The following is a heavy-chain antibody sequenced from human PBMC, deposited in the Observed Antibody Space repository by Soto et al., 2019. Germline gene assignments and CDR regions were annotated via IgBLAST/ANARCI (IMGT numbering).Heavy chain of an antibody. V-gene: IGHV4-34*01. D-gene: IGHD3-22*01. Sequence: SETLSLTCAVYGGSFSGYYWSWIRQPPGKGLEWIGEINHSGSTNYNPSLKSRVTISVDTSKNQFSLKLSSVTAADTAVYYCARECYDSSGYYPNFDYWGQGTLVTVSS. CDR3: ARECYDSSGYYPNFDY. CDR1: GGSFSGYY. J-gene: IGHJ4*02. CDR2: INHSGST.